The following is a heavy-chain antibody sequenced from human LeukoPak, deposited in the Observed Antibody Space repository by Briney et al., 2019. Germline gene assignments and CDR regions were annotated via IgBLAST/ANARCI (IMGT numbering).Heavy chain of an antibody. V-gene: IGHV1-18*01. CDR3: ARDARGAAAADDPFDI. D-gene: IGHD6-13*01. J-gene: IGHJ3*02. CDR2: ISAYNGNT. CDR1: GYTFTSYG. Sequence: ASVKVSCKASGYTFTSYGISWVRQAPGQGLEWMGWISAYNGNTNYAQKLQGRVTMTTDTSTSTAYMELRSLRSDDTAVYYCARDARGAAAADDPFDIWGQGTMVTVSS.